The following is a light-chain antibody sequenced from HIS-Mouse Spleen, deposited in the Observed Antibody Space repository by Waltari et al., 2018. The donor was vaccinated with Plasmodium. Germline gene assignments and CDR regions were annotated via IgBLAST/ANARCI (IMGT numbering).Light chain of an antibody. V-gene: IGLV3-10*01. CDR3: YSTDSSGNHRV. CDR2: EDS. J-gene: IGLJ3*02. Sequence: SYELPQPPSVSVSPGQTARITCSGDALPKKYAYWYQQKSGQAPVLVIYEDSKRPSGIPESFSGSSSGTMATLTISGAQVEDEADYYCYSTDSSGNHRVFGGGTKLTVL. CDR1: ALPKKY.